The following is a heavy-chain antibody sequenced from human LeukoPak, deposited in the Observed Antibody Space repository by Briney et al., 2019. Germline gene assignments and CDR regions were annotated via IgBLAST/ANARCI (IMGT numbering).Heavy chain of an antibody. J-gene: IGHJ4*02. CDR1: GYSISSGYY. D-gene: IGHD3-10*01. V-gene: IGHV4-38-2*02. CDR2: IYHSGST. Sequence: PSETLSLTCTVSGYSISSGYYWGWIRQPPGKGLEWIGSIYHSGSTYYNPSLKSRVTISVDTSKNQFSLKLSSVTAADTAVYYCARESFGELLVVDYWGQGTLVTVSS. CDR3: ARESFGELLVVDY.